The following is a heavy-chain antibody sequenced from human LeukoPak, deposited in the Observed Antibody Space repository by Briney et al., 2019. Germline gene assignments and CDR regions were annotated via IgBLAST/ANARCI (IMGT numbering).Heavy chain of an antibody. Sequence: SETLSLTCAVSGGSVSSGSYYWSWIRQPAGKGLEWIGRIYTSGSTNYNPSLKSRVTISLDTSKNQFSLKLSSVTAADTAVYYCARDFRSPNYYYYMDVWGKGTTVTVSS. D-gene: IGHD3-3*01. CDR2: IYTSGST. V-gene: IGHV4-61*10. CDR3: ARDFRSPNYYYYMDV. CDR1: GGSVSSGSYY. J-gene: IGHJ6*03.